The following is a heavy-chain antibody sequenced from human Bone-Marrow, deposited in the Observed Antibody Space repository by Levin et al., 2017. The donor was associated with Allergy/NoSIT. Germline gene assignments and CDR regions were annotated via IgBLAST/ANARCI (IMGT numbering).Heavy chain of an antibody. CDR2: IYSGGST. CDR1: GFTVSNNY. Sequence: GESLKISCAASGFTVSNNYVWWVRQAPGKGLEWVSLIYSGGSTYYADSVKGRFSISCDGSKNTLYLQMTSLRAVDTAMYYCERDVGPWGQGTMVTVSS. CDR3: ERDVGP. V-gene: IGHV3-53*01. J-gene: IGHJ3*01. D-gene: IGHD1-26*01.